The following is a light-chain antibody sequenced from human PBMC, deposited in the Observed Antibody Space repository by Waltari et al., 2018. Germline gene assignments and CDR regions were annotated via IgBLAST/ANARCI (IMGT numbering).Light chain of an antibody. V-gene: IGLV2-11*01. J-gene: IGLJ2*01. Sequence: QSALTQPRSVSGSPGQSVTISCTGTSSDIGGSDYVSWYQQHPGKAPNLVIYAVNKRPSGVPDHFSGSKSGNTASLTISGLQAEDEADYFCCSFAGSQTVIFGGGTRLTVL. CDR3: CSFAGSQTVI. CDR2: AVN. CDR1: SSDIGGSDY.